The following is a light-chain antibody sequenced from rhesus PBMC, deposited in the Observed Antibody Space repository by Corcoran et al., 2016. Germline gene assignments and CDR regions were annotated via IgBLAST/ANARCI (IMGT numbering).Light chain of an antibody. V-gene: IGKV1-94*01. CDR3: LQDYTTPLT. CDR1: QGINKA. CDR2: DGS. Sequence: DIQMTQSPSSLSASVGDRVTVTCRASQGINKALSWYQQKPGKAPTLLIYDGSTLQTGVSSRFSGSGSGTDFTRTISSLQPEEVATYYCLQDYTTPLTFGGGTKVEIK. J-gene: IGKJ4*01.